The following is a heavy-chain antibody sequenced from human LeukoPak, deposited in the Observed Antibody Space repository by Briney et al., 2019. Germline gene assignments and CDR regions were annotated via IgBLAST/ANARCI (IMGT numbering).Heavy chain of an antibody. J-gene: IGHJ4*02. D-gene: IGHD5-18*01. CDR3: ARTGETAMDSRGLFDY. V-gene: IGHV4-34*01. CDR2: INHSGST. Sequence: KPSETLSLTCAVYGGSFSGYYWSWIRQPPGKGPEWIGEINHSGSTNYNPSLKSRVSISADTSKNQFSLKLSSVTAADTAGYYCARTGETAMDSRGLFDYWGQGTLVTVSS. CDR1: GGSFSGYY.